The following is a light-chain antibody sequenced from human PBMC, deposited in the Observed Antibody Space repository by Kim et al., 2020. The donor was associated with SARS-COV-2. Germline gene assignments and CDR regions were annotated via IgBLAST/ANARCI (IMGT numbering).Light chain of an antibody. CDR3: QAWDSSTAV. CDR1: KLGNKY. V-gene: IGLV3-1*01. CDR2: QHT. Sequence: SMSPDQKASITCSGAKLGNKYAYWYQQKPGQSPVLVIYQHTKRPSGISQRFSGSSSGNTATLTISPAQTVDEADYYCQAWDSSTAVFGGGTQLTVL. J-gene: IGLJ3*02.